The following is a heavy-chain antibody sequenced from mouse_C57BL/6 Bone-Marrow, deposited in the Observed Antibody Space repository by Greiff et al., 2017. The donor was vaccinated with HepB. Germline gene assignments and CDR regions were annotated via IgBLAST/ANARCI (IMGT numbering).Heavy chain of an antibody. Sequence: QVQLQQPGAELVKPGASVKMSCKASGYTFTSYWITWVKQRPGQGLEWIGDIYPGSGSTNYNEKFKSKATLTVDTSSSTADMQLSSLTSEDSAVYYCSRHITTVVAPFDYWGQGTTLTVSS. J-gene: IGHJ2*01. D-gene: IGHD1-1*01. CDR1: GYTFTSYW. CDR3: SRHITTVVAPFDY. V-gene: IGHV1-55*01. CDR2: IYPGSGST.